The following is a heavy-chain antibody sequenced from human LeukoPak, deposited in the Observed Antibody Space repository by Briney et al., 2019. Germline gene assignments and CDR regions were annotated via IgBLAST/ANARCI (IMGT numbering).Heavy chain of an antibody. CDR1: GFTFSDYW. J-gene: IGHJ4*02. Sequence: GGSLRLSCAASGFTFSDYWMTWVRQSPGKGLEWVVTIKQDGSEENYVTSVKGRFTISRDNAKNSLYLQMTGLRAEDSAVYYCVGGRLTTDYWGQGTLVTVSS. D-gene: IGHD1-1*01. CDR3: VGGRLTTDY. CDR2: IKQDGSEE. V-gene: IGHV3-7*05.